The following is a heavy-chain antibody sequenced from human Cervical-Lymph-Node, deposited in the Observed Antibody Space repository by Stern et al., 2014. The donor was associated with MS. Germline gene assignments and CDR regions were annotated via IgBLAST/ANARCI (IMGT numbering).Heavy chain of an antibody. CDR1: GGTFSSYG. J-gene: IGHJ4*02. V-gene: IGHV1-69*01. CDR2: IIPIFGTA. Sequence: MQLVESGAEVKKPGSSVKVSCKASGGTFSSYGIIWVRQAPGQGLEWMGGIIPIFGTANYAQRFQGRVTITADESTSTAYMELSSLRSEDMAVYYCARVGGYGYLPYWGQGTLVTVSS. D-gene: IGHD5-18*01. CDR3: ARVGGYGYLPY.